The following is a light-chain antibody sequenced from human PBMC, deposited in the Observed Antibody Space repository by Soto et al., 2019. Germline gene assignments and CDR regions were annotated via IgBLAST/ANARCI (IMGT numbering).Light chain of an antibody. J-gene: IGKJ5*01. Sequence: EIVLTQSPGTLSLSPGERATLSCRASQSVTYSYLAWYQQKPGQAPRLLISGASSRATGIPDRFSGSGSGTDFTLTISSLEPEDFAVYYCQQRSNWQVTFGQGTRLEIK. CDR2: GAS. V-gene: IGKV3D-20*02. CDR1: QSVTYSY. CDR3: QQRSNWQVT.